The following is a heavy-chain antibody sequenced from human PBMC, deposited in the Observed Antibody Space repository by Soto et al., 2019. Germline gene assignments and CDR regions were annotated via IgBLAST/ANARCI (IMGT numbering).Heavy chain of an antibody. CDR3: ATDGGSTSSSAYNYFMDV. CDR1: GDTFSSYS. Sequence: QAQLVQSGAEVKRPGSSVKVSCKASGDTFSSYSISWVRQAPGQGLEWMGRIIPMVGTPNYAQKFQGRVTFSADKFTSTAYKVLNSLISDDTAVYYCATDGGSTSSSAYNYFMDVWGKGTPVTVSS. CDR2: IIPMVGTP. J-gene: IGHJ6*03. D-gene: IGHD3-16*01. V-gene: IGHV1-69*08.